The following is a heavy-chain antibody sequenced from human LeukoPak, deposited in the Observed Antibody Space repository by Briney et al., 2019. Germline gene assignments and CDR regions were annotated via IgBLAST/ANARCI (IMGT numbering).Heavy chain of an antibody. D-gene: IGHD3-22*01. CDR3: AKLVDSSGYYSYDAFHI. CDR1: GFTFSSYG. V-gene: IGHV3-30*18. Sequence: GGSLRLSCAASGFTFSSYGMHWVRQAPGQGLEWVAVISYDGSNKYYADSVKGRFTISRDNSKNTLYLQMNSLRAEDTAVYYCAKLVDSSGYYSYDAFHIWGQGTMVTVSS. J-gene: IGHJ3*02. CDR2: ISYDGSNK.